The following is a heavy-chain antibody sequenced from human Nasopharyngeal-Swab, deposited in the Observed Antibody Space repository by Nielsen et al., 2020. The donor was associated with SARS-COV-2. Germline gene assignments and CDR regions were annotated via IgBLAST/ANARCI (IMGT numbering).Heavy chain of an antibody. V-gene: IGHV3-30*03. CDR2: IAHDASNE. Sequence: GSLKISCAASGFTFSRFGMHWVRQAPGKGLGWVAFIAHDASNEYYGDSVKGRFSISRDSSKNTLYLQMDSLRGEDTAVYYCARDAPAHYGAFYWGRGTLVTVSS. CDR3: ARDAPAHYGAFY. J-gene: IGHJ4*02. D-gene: IGHD4-17*01. CDR1: GFTFSRFG.